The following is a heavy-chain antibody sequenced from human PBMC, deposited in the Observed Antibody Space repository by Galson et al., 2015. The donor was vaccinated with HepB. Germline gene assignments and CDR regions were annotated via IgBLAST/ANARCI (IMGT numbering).Heavy chain of an antibody. Sequence: SVKVSCKASGYTFTSYAMHWVRQAPGQRLEWMGWINAGNGNTKYSQKFQGRVTITRDTSASTAYMELSSLRSEDTAVYYCARDSLSVSEVLLWFGEANRAFDIWGQGTMVTVSS. J-gene: IGHJ3*02. D-gene: IGHD3-10*01. CDR2: INAGNGNT. V-gene: IGHV1-3*01. CDR3: ARDSLSVSEVLLWFGEANRAFDI. CDR1: GYTFTSYA.